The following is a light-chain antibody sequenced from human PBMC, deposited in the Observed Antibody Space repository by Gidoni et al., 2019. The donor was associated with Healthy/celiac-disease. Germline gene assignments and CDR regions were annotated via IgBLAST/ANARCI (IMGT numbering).Light chain of an antibody. Sequence: EIVLTQSPGTLSLSPGERATLSCRASQSVSSSYLAWYQQKPGQAPRLLIYGASSGSGTDFTLTISRLEPEDFAVYYCQQYGSSPRTFGQXTKLGIK. J-gene: IGKJ2*01. V-gene: IGKV3-20*01. CDR1: QSVSSSY. CDR3: QQYGSSPRT. CDR2: GAS.